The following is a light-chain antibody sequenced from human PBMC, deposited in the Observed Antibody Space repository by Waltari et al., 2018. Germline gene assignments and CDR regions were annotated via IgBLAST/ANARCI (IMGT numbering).Light chain of an antibody. CDR2: VAS. CDR3: QQYNNWPPLT. J-gene: IGKJ4*01. Sequence: EIVMTQSPATLSVSPGERVTLSCRASQSVSSNLAWYQQKPGHYPMLLIYVASTRSTGIPARFSCSGSGTEFTLTISSLQSEDSAVYHCQQYNNWPPLTFGGGTKVEIK. V-gene: IGKV3-15*01. CDR1: QSVSSN.